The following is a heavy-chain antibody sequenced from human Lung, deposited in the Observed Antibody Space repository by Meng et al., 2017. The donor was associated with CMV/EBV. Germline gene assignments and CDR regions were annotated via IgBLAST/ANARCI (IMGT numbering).Heavy chain of an antibody. CDR3: ARGNGWRFDY. V-gene: IGHV7-4-1*01. J-gene: IGHJ4*02. CDR2: ININTGNP. CDR1: GYTFTSSS. D-gene: IGHD6-19*01. Sequence: GQFGVELKKPGDSVKVSCQADGYTFTSSSMNWVRHAPGQGLEWMGWININTGNPTYAQGFTGRFVFSLDTSVSTAYLQIDSLKADDTAVYYCARGNGWRFDYWGQGTLVTVSS.